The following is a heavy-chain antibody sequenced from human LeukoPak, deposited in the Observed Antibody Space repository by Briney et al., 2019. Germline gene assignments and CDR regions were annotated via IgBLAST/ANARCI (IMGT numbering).Heavy chain of an antibody. Sequence: AASLDISCKASDSFSTSYWIGWGRPLRGNGLERMGIIAHHDSTTTYSPSFQGQVSISADMSLSPSYLQWNSLKASDTAIYYCARVVSLYASGTYTPNYFSYWGQGTLVTVSS. CDR1: DSFSTSYW. CDR3: ARVVSLYASGTYTPNYFSY. D-gene: IGHD3-10*01. J-gene: IGHJ4*02. CDR2: IAHHDSTT. V-gene: IGHV5-51*01.